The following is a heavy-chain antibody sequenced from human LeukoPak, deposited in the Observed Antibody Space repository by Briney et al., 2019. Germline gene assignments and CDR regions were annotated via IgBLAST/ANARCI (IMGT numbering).Heavy chain of an antibody. CDR3: ARDRGKSIAVAADY. CDR2: ISSSSSYT. J-gene: IGHJ4*02. Sequence: GGSLRLSCAASGFTFSDYYMSWIRQAPGKGREWVSYISSSSSYTNYADSVKGRFTISRDNAKNSLYLQMNSLRAEDTAVYYCARDRGKSIAVAADYWGQGTLVTVSS. CDR1: GFTFSDYY. D-gene: IGHD6-19*01. V-gene: IGHV3-11*05.